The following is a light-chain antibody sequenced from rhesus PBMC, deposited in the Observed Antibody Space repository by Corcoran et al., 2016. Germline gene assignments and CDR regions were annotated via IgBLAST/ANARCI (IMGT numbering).Light chain of an antibody. J-gene: IGLJ6*01. CDR2: DVS. CDR3: CSNTTSDNDV. V-gene: IGLV2S7*01. CDR1: SSDVDY. Sequence: QSAPTQPPSVSGAPGQSLNISCTGTSSDVDYVSWYQQYPGKAPKLMIYDVSKRPSGVYDRFSGSKSGNTASLTISGLPAEDVADYYCCSNTTSDNDVFGGGTKLTVL.